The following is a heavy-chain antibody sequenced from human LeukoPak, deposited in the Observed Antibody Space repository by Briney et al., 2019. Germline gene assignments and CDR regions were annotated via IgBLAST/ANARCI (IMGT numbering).Heavy chain of an antibody. CDR1: GFTFSSYD. CDR3: AILEQWLVPYFEY. CDR2: ISSSGSTI. J-gene: IGHJ4*02. Sequence: PGGSLRLSCAASGFTFSSYDMNWVRQAPGKGLEWVSYISSSGSTIYYADSVKGRFTISRDNSKNTLYLQMNSLRAEDTAVYYCAILEQWLVPYFEYWGQGTLVTVSS. V-gene: IGHV3-48*03. D-gene: IGHD6-19*01.